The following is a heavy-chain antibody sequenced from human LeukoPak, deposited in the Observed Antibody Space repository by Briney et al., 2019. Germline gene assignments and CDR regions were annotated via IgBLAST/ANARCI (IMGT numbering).Heavy chain of an antibody. CDR3: ASEPACSGGSCYSYYYGMDV. V-gene: IGHV4-61*01. CDR1: GGSVSSGSYY. Sequence: SETLSLTCTVSGGSVSSGSYYWSWIRQPPGKGLEWIGYIYYSGSTNYNPSLKSRVTISVDTSKNQFSLKLSSVTAADTAVYYCASEPACSGGSCYSYYYGMDVWGQGTTVTASS. CDR2: IYYSGST. J-gene: IGHJ6*02. D-gene: IGHD2-15*01.